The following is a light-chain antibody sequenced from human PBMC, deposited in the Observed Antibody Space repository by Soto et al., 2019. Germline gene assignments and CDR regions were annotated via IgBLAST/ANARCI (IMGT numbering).Light chain of an antibody. V-gene: IGKV3-15*01. CDR3: QKYNDWPIN. CDR1: QSVSGD. CDR2: DAS. J-gene: IGKJ5*01. Sequence: EIVLTQSPATLSVSPGERATLSFRASQSVSGDLAWYHHKPGQAPRLLIYDASTRALDTPARFAGSGSGTEFTLTISSLQSEDFAVYFCQKYNDWPINFGQGTRLEIK.